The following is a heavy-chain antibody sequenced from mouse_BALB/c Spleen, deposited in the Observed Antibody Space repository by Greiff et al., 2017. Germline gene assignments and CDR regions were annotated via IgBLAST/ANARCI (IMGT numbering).Heavy chain of an antibody. J-gene: IGHJ1*01. D-gene: IGHD1-1*01. CDR3: ARRGYYGSSRDFDV. CDR2: IYPGGGYT. Sequence: QVQLKESGAELVRPGTSVKMSCKAAGYTFTNYWIGWVKQRPGHGLEWIGDIYPGGGYTNYNEKFKGKATLTADTSSSTAYMQLSSLTSEDSAIYYCARRGYYGSSRDFDVWGAGTTVTVSS. V-gene: IGHV1-63*02. CDR1: GYTFTNYW.